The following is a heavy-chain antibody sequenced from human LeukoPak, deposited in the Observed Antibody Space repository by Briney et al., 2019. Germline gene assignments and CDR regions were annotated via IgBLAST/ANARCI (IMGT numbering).Heavy chain of an antibody. CDR1: GGSISSYY. D-gene: IGHD3-10*01. CDR3: ARNRRNYGSGSYYYYGMDV. CDR2: IYYTGST. V-gene: IGHV4-59*12. Sequence: PSETLSLTCIVSGGSISSYYWSWIRQPPGKGLEWIGYIYYTGSTKGNPSLKSRVTISVDTSKNQFSLKLSSVTAADTAVYYCARNRRNYGSGSYYYYGMDVWGQGTTVTVSS. J-gene: IGHJ6*02.